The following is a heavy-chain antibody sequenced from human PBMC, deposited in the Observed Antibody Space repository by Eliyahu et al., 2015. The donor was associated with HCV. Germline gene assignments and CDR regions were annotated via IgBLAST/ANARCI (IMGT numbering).Heavy chain of an antibody. CDR2: IYYSGST. Sequence: QVQLQESGPGLVKPSETLSLTCTVSGGSISSYYWSWIRQPPGKGLEWIGYIYYSGSTNYNPSLKSRVTISVDTSKNQFSLKLSSVTAADTAVYYCARDLYGSGSSDYWGQGTLVTVSS. CDR1: GGSISSYY. CDR3: ARDLYGSGSSDY. V-gene: IGHV4-59*01. J-gene: IGHJ4*02. D-gene: IGHD3-10*01.